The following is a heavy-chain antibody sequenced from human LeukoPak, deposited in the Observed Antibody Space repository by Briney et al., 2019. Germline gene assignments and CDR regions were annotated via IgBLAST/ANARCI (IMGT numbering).Heavy chain of an antibody. CDR3: ARALRINYYDSSGAPDDAFDI. Sequence: PSQTLSLTCTVSGGSLSSGDYYWSWIRQPPGKGLEWLGYIYYSGSTYYNPSLKSRVTISVDTSKNQFSLKLSAVTAADTAVYYCARALRINYYDSSGAPDDAFDIWGQGTMVTVSS. CDR2: IYYSGST. V-gene: IGHV4-30-4*01. D-gene: IGHD3-22*01. J-gene: IGHJ3*02. CDR1: GGSLSSGDYY.